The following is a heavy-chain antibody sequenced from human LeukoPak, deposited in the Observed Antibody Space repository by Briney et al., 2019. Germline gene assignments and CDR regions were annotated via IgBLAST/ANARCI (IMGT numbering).Heavy chain of an antibody. V-gene: IGHV3-21*01. Sequence: PGGSLRLSCAASGFTFSSYSMNWVRQAPGKGLEWVSSISSSSSYIYYADSVKGRFTISRDNAKNSLYLQMNSLRAEDTAVYYCARDQLTMIPRGAFDIWGQGTMVTVSS. J-gene: IGHJ3*02. CDR3: ARDQLTMIPRGAFDI. CDR2: ISSSSSYI. CDR1: GFTFSSYS. D-gene: IGHD3-22*01.